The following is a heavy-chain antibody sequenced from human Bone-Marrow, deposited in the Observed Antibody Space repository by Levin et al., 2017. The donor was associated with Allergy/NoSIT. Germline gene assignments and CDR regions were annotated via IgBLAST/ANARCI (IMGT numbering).Heavy chain of an antibody. CDR3: ASSWSPYYFDY. Sequence: SGGSLRLSCKGSGYSFTSYWIGWVRQMPGKGLEWMGIIYPGDSDTRYSPSFQGQVTISADKSISTAYLQWSSLKASDTAMYYCASSWSPYYFDYWGQGTLVTVSS. CDR2: IYPGDSDT. D-gene: IGHD6-13*01. V-gene: IGHV5-51*01. CDR1: GYSFTSYW. J-gene: IGHJ4*02.